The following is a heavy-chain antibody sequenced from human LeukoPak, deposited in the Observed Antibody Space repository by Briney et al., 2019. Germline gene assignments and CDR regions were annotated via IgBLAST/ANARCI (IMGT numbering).Heavy chain of an antibody. CDR2: INPNSGGT. CDR3: ARKGLRFDWFDP. CDR1: GYTFTGYY. Sequence: GASVKVSCKASGYTFTGYYMHWVRQAPGQGLEWMGRINPNSGGTNYVQKFQGRVTMTRDTSISTAYMELSRLRSDDTAVYYCARKGLRFDWFDPWGQGTLVTVSS. D-gene: IGHD5-12*01. J-gene: IGHJ5*02. V-gene: IGHV1-2*06.